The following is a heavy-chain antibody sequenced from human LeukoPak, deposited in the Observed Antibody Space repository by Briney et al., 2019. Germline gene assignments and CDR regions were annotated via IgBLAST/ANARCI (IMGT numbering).Heavy chain of an antibody. CDR3: VRIDEYRSSLIDPYFDY. D-gene: IGHD6-6*01. Sequence: SETLSLTCTVSGGSISSYYWSWIRQPPGKGLEWIGYIYYSGSTYYNPSLKSRVTISVDTSKNQFSLKLSSVTAADTAVYYYVRIDEYRSSLIDPYFDYWGQGTLVTVSS. J-gene: IGHJ4*02. V-gene: IGHV4-59*08. CDR1: GGSISSYY. CDR2: IYYSGST.